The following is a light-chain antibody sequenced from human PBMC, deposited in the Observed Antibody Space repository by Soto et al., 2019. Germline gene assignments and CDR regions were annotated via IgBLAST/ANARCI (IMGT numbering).Light chain of an antibody. Sequence: QSALTQPASVSGSPGQSITISCTGTSNDVGGYNYVSWHQQRPGQAPKLMIYEVTNRPSGVSNRFSGSKSGNTASLTISGLQAEDEDYYYCSSYTNTGTLLFGGGTKLTVL. V-gene: IGLV2-14*01. CDR2: EVT. CDR1: SNDVGGYNY. CDR3: SSYTNTGTLL. J-gene: IGLJ2*01.